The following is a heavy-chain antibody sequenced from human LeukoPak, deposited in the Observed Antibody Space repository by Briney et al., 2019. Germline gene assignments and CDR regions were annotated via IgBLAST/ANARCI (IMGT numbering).Heavy chain of an antibody. D-gene: IGHD2-2*02. V-gene: IGHV4-38-2*02. CDR1: GGSISSGYY. CDR2: IYHSGST. Sequence: PSETLSLTCTVSGGSISSGYYWGWIRQPPGKGLEWIGSIYHSGSTYYNPSLKSRVTISVDTSKNQFSLKLSSVTAADTAVYYCARDIVVVPAALHWFDPWGQGTLVTVSS. J-gene: IGHJ5*02. CDR3: ARDIVVVPAALHWFDP.